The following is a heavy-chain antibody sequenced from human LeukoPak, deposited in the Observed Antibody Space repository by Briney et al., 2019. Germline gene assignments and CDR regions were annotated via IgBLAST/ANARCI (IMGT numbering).Heavy chain of an antibody. J-gene: IGHJ4*02. CDR3: AKESSGSWADFDY. CDR1: GFIYSSYG. D-gene: IGHD1-26*01. Sequence: GGSLRLSCAASGFIYSSYGMSWVRQAPGKGLEWVSSISGSGGSTYYADSVKGRFTISRDNSKNTLYLQMNSLRAEDTAVYYCAKESSGSWADFDYWGQGTLVTVSS. CDR2: ISGSGGST. V-gene: IGHV3-23*01.